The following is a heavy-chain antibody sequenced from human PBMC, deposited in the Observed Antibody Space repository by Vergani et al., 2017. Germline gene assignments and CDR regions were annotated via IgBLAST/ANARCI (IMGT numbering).Heavy chain of an antibody. D-gene: IGHD3-10*01. CDR3: ARGVTMVRGVTRTYYYYYMDV. CDR2: INPSGGST. V-gene: IGHV1-46*01. Sequence: VQLVQSGAEVKKPGASVKVSCKASGYTFTSYYMHWVRQAPGQGLEWMGIINPSGGSTSYAQKFQGRVTMTRDTSTSTVYMELSSLRSEDTAVYYCARGVTMVRGVTRTYYYYYMDVWGKGTTVTVSS. CDR1: GYTFTSYY. J-gene: IGHJ6*03.